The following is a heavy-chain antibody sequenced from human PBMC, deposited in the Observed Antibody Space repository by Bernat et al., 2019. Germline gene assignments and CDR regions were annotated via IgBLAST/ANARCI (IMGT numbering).Heavy chain of an antibody. CDR3: ARDTVNLQDIVVVPAAENDY. Sequence: EVQLVESGGGLVQPGGSLRLSCAASGFTFSSYWMHWVRQAPGKGLVWVSRFNSDGSSTSYADSVKGRFTISRDNAKNTLYLQMNSLRAEDTAVYYCARDTVNLQDIVVVPAAENDYWGQGTLVTVSS. J-gene: IGHJ4*02. CDR2: FNSDGSST. D-gene: IGHD2-2*01. V-gene: IGHV3-74*01. CDR1: GFTFSSYW.